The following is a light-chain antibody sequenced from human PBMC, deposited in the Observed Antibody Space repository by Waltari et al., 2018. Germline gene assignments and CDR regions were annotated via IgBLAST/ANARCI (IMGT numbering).Light chain of an antibody. Sequence: EIQMTHSPSSVSASVGDRATITCRATQDINSALAWYQQKPGQAPNLLIYAVSSLQSGVPSRFSGSGSGTHFTLTISSLQPEDVATYYCQQGNTFPPTFGLGTRVQI. CDR1: QDINSA. CDR2: AVS. J-gene: IGKJ1*01. CDR3: QQGNTFPPT. V-gene: IGKV1-12*01.